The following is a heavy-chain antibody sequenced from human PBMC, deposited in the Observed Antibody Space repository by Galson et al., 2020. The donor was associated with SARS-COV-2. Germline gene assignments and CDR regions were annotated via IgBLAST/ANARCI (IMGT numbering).Heavy chain of an antibody. CDR3: ARDRGYCSGGTCYYYGMDV. CDR2: SRHEANSYTT. CDR1: GFRLCDHY. V-gene: IGHV3-72*01. J-gene: IGHJ6*02. Sequence: GGSLRLSCAASGFRLCDHYMDWVRQAPGKGLEWVGRSRHEANSYTTEYAASVKGRFTISRDDSKNSLYLQMNSLKTEDTAVYYCARDRGYCSGGTCYYYGMDVWGQGTTVTVSS. D-gene: IGHD2-15*01.